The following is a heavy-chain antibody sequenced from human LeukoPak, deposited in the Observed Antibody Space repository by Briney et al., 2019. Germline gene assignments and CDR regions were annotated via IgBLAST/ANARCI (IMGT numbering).Heavy chain of an antibody. J-gene: IGHJ5*02. CDR1: GGSFSDYY. CDR2: INHSGST. D-gene: IGHD3-16*01. CDR3: ARGANYVWGT. V-gene: IGHV4-34*01. Sequence: SETLSLTCGVYGGSFSDYYWSWIRQPPEKGLEWIGEINHSGSTNYNPSFKSRVTISVDTSKNQFSLKLSSVTAAVTAVYYCARGANYVWGTLGQGTLVTVSS.